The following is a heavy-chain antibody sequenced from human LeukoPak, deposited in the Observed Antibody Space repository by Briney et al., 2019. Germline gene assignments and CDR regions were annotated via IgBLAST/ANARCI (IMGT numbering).Heavy chain of an antibody. J-gene: IGHJ5*02. CDR1: GGSISSYY. V-gene: IGHV4-59*08. D-gene: IGHD2-2*01. Sequence: SETLSLTCTVSGGSISSYYWSWIRQPPGKGLEWVGYIDYSGNTNYNPSLKSRVTISVDTSKNQFSLKLSAVTAADTAVYYCAGSLLGYCSSTSCYFSFDPWGQGTLVTVSS. CDR2: IDYSGNT. CDR3: AGSLLGYCSSTSCYFSFDP.